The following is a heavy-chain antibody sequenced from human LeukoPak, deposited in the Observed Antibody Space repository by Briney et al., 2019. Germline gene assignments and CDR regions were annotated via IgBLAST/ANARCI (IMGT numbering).Heavy chain of an antibody. Sequence: PSETLSLTCTVSGYSISSGYYWGWSRRAPGKGREGSGRSDNSGSTYYNPSLKRRVTISVDTSQTQFSLKLSSVTAADPAVYYCARVRGAAVAGTPERAFDYWGQGTLVTVSS. CDR2: SDNSGST. D-gene: IGHD6-19*01. J-gene: IGHJ4*02. CDR3: ARVRGAAVAGTPERAFDY. V-gene: IGHV4-38-2*02. CDR1: GYSISSGYY.